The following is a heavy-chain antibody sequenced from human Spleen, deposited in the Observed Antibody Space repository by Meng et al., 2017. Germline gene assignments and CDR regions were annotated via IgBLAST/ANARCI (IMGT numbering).Heavy chain of an antibody. CDR3: ARDIREVGATYYFDY. J-gene: IGHJ4*02. V-gene: IGHV4-59*01. CDR1: GGSIRSYY. CDR2: IHNRGGT. D-gene: IGHD1-26*01. Sequence: SETLSLTCSVSGGSIRSYYWSWVRQTPGKGLQWIGYIHNRGGTTYNPSLKSRVTMSVDTSKNQFSLKLSSVAAADTAVYYCARDIREVGATYYFDYWGRGTLVTVSS.